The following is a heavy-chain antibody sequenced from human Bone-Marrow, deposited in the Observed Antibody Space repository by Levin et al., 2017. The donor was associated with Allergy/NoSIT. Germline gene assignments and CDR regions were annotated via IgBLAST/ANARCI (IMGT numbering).Heavy chain of an antibody. CDR3: ARDHSSFGDGNWIDH. V-gene: IGHV1-2*02. CDR1: GYTFSAYD. J-gene: IGHJ5*02. Sequence: ASVKVSCKTSGYTFSAYDMHWVRQAPGKGLEWMGWINVNSGGPDYAQKFQGRVTMTRDTSIRTVYMELHSLKSDDTAVYYCARDHSSFGDGNWIDHWGQGTLLSVSS. D-gene: IGHD6-6*01. CDR2: INVNSGGP.